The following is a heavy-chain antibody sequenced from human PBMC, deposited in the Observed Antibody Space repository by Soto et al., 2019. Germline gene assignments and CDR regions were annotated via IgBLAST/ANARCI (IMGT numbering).Heavy chain of an antibody. CDR3: ARDLGYSSGWYSFVY. CDR1: GYTFTSYG. Sequence: QVELVQSGAEVKKPGASVKVSCKASGYTFTSYGISWMRQAPGQGLEWMGWISAYNGNTNYAQKLQGRVTMTTDTSSSTVYMELRSLRSDDTAVYYCARDLGYSSGWYSFVYWGQGTLVTVSS. J-gene: IGHJ4*02. V-gene: IGHV1-18*01. CDR2: ISAYNGNT. D-gene: IGHD6-19*01.